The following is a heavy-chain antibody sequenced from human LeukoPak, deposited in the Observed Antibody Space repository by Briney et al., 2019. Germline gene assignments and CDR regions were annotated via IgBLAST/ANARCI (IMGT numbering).Heavy chain of an antibody. J-gene: IGHJ1*01. D-gene: IGHD3-10*01. Sequence: SVKVSCKASGGAFSSYAISWVRPAPGQGLEWMGRIIPILGIANYAQKFQGRVTITADKSTSTAYMELSSLRSEDTAVYYCARGGGSGSYPEYFQHWGQGTLVTVSS. CDR1: GGAFSSYA. CDR3: ARGGGSGSYPEYFQH. V-gene: IGHV1-69*04. CDR2: IIPILGIA.